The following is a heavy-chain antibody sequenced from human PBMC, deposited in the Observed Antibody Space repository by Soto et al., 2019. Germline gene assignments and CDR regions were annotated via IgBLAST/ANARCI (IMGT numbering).Heavy chain of an antibody. Sequence: EVQLVESGGGLVQPGGSLRLSCAASGFTFSSYEMNWVHQAPGKGLEWVSYISSSGSTIYYADSVKGRFTISRDNAKNSLYLQMNSLRAEDTAVYYCARDSQAARMGLRVYYYYYGMDVWGQGTTVTVSS. CDR2: ISSSGSTI. CDR1: GFTFSSYE. CDR3: ARDSQAARMGLRVYYYYYGMDV. D-gene: IGHD6-6*01. J-gene: IGHJ6*02. V-gene: IGHV3-48*03.